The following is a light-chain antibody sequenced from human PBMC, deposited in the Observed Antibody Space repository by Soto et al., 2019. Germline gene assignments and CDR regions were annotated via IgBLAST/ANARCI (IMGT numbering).Light chain of an antibody. J-gene: IGKJ4*01. CDR1: QSISSH. CDR2: AAS. CDR3: QQSHSAPLT. V-gene: IGKV1-39*01. Sequence: QMTQSPSSLFASVGDRVTITCRASQSISSHLNWYQQKVGQTPRLLIYAASTLQSEVPPRFSGSGSGTEFTLTISGLKREDFATYYCQQSHSAPLTFGGGTKIQI.